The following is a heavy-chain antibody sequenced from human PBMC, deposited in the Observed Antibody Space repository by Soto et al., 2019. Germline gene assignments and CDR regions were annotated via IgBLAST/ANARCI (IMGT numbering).Heavy chain of an antibody. D-gene: IGHD3-3*01. J-gene: IGHJ4*02. V-gene: IGHV3-23*01. CDR1: GFTFSSYA. CDR2: ISGSGGST. CDR3: AKDFWSGYYRYYFDY. Sequence: LRLSCAASGFTFSSYAMSWVRQAPGKGLEWVSAISGSGGSTYYADSVKGRFTISRDNSKNTLYLQMNSLRAEDTAVYYCAKDFWSGYYRYYFDYWGQGTLVTVSS.